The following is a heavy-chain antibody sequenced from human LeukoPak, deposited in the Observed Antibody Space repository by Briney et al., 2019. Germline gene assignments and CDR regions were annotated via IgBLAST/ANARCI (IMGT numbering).Heavy chain of an antibody. D-gene: IGHD4-17*01. CDR2: ISYDGSNK. CDR1: GFTFSSYA. Sequence: GGSLRLSCAASGFTFSSYAMHWVRQAPGKGLEWVAVISYDGSNKYYADSVKGRFTISRDNSKNTLYLQMNSLRAEDTAVYYCAKDSQYGDYESGAFDIWGQGTMVTVSS. J-gene: IGHJ3*02. CDR3: AKDSQYGDYESGAFDI. V-gene: IGHV3-30*04.